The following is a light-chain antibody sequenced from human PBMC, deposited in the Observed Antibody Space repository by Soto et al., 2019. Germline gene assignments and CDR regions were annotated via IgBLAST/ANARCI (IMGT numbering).Light chain of an antibody. CDR2: GAS. V-gene: IGKV1-39*01. CDR1: QSISTY. J-gene: IGKJ4*01. CDR3: QQSFITPPLT. Sequence: DIQMSQSPSSLSASIGDRITITCRASQSISTYLNWYQQKPGKAPRLLIYGASTLQNGVPSRFSGSGSATDCTLTISSLQPEDFATYSCQQSFITPPLTFGGGTTVEMK.